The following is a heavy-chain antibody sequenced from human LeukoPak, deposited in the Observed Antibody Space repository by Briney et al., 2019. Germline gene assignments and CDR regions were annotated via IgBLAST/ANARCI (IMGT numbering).Heavy chain of an antibody. CDR1: GFTFSSYG. J-gene: IGHJ4*02. D-gene: IGHD3-10*01. V-gene: IGHV3-30*18. Sequence: GGSLRLSCAASGFTFSSYGMHWVRQAPGKGLEWVAVISYDGSNKYYADSVKGRFTISRDNPKNTLYLQMNSLRAEDTAVYYCAKDRYGSGNDYWGQGTLVTVSS. CDR3: AKDRYGSGNDY. CDR2: ISYDGSNK.